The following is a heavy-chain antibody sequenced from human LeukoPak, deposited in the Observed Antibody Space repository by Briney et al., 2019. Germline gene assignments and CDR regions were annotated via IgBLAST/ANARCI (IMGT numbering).Heavy chain of an antibody. Sequence: ASVRVSCKASGGTFSSYAISGVRQAPGQGLDWMGGIIPVFGTANYAQKLQGRVTITAGRSTSTAYMELSSLRSEDTAVYYCARDRDTAMVFDYWGQGTLVTVSS. J-gene: IGHJ4*02. CDR3: ARDRDTAMVFDY. CDR1: GGTFSSYA. D-gene: IGHD5-18*01. CDR2: IIPVFGTA. V-gene: IGHV1-69*06.